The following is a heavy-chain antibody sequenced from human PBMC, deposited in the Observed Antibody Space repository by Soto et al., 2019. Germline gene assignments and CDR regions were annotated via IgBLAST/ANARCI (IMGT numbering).Heavy chain of an antibody. CDR1: GFTFSSYG. J-gene: IGHJ4*02. D-gene: IGHD3-3*01. Sequence: ESVGGVVQPGRSLRLSCAASGFTFSSYGMHWVRQAPGKGLEWVAVISYDGSNKYYADSVKGRFTISRDNSKNTLYLQMNSLRAEDTAVYYCAKDESTIFGAPSNWGQGTLVTVSS. CDR3: AKDESTIFGAPSN. V-gene: IGHV3-30*18. CDR2: ISYDGSNK.